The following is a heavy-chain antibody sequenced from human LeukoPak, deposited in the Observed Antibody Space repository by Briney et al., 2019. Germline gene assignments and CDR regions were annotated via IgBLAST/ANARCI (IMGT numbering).Heavy chain of an antibody. V-gene: IGHV4-59*12. J-gene: IGHJ4*02. CDR1: GGSISSYY. D-gene: IGHD4-11*01. CDR3: ARDNDYTLTSD. Sequence: SETLSLTCTVSGGSISSYYWSWIRQPPGKGLEWIGYIYYSGSTKYNPSLKSRVTISVDTSKNQFSLKLSSVTAADTAVYYCARDNDYTLTSDWGQGTLVTVSS. CDR2: IYYSGST.